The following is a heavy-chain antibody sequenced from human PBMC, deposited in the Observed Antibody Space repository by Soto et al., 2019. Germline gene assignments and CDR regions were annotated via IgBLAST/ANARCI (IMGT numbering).Heavy chain of an antibody. Sequence: PGGSLRLSCAASGFTFSSYGMHWVRQAPGKGLEWVAVIWYDGSNKYYADSVKGRFTISRDNSKNTLYLQMNSLRAEDTAVYYCARAGFDGFWSGATTPPWFDPWGQGTLVTVSS. CDR2: IWYDGSNK. V-gene: IGHV3-33*01. CDR1: GFTFSSYG. D-gene: IGHD3-3*01. CDR3: ARAGFDGFWSGATTPPWFDP. J-gene: IGHJ5*02.